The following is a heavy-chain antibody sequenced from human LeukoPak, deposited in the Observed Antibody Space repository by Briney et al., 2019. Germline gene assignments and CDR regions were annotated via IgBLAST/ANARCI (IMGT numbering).Heavy chain of an antibody. CDR2: IYYSGST. J-gene: IGHJ4*02. D-gene: IGHD5-24*01. Sequence: PSETLSLACTVSGGSISSYYWSWIRQSPGKGLEWIGYIYYSGSTNYNPSLKSRVTISVDTSKNQFSLKLSSVTAADTAVYYCARLSRWLQLDYWGQGTLVTVSS. V-gene: IGHV4-59*08. CDR1: GGSISSYY. CDR3: ARLSRWLQLDY.